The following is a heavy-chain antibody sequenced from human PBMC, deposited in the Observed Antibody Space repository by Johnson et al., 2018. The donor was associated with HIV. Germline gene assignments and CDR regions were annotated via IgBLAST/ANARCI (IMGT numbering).Heavy chain of an antibody. CDR2: IRYDGSNK. Sequence: QVQLVESGGGVVQPGGSLRLSCAASGFTFSSYGMHWVRQAPGKGLEWVAFIRYDGSNKYYADSVKGRFTISRDNSKNTLYLQRNSLRAEDTAVYYCVRPAAAGRDDAFDIWGQGTMVTVSS. D-gene: IGHD6-13*01. CDR3: VRPAAAGRDDAFDI. CDR1: GFTFSSYG. V-gene: IGHV3-30*02. J-gene: IGHJ3*02.